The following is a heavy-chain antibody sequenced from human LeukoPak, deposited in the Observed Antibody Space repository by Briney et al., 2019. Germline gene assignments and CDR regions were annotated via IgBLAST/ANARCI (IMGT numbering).Heavy chain of an antibody. CDR1: GGSISSYY. Sequence: SGTLSLTCTVSGGSISSYYWSWIRQPAGKGLEWIGRIYTSGSTNYNPSLKSRVTMSVDTSKNQFSLKLSSVTAADTAVYYCARDYYDSSGPQRYYYYYYMDVWGKGTTVTVSS. V-gene: IGHV4-4*07. J-gene: IGHJ6*03. CDR3: ARDYYDSSGPQRYYYYYYMDV. D-gene: IGHD3-22*01. CDR2: IYTSGST.